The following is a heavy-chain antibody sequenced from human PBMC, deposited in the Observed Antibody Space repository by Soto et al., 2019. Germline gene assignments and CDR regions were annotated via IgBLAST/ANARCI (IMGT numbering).Heavy chain of an antibody. CDR3: ARGRITGATKGYYFDY. V-gene: IGHV4-59*01. Sequence: SETLSLTCTVSGGSISSYYWSWIRQPPGKGLEWIGYIYYSGSTNYNPSLKSRVTISVDTSKNQFSLKLSSVTAAYTAVYYCARGRITGATKGYYFDYWGQGTLVTVSS. CDR2: IYYSGST. CDR1: GGSISSYY. J-gene: IGHJ4*02. D-gene: IGHD1-7*01.